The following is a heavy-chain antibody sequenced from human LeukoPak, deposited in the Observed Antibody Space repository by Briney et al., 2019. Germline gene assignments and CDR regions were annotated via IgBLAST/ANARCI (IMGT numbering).Heavy chain of an antibody. D-gene: IGHD3-10*01. J-gene: IGHJ4*02. CDR1: GYTFTSND. CDR2: INTNTGNP. Sequence: ASVKVSCKASGYTFTSNDMNWVRQAPGQGLEWMGWINTNTGNPTYVQGFTGRFVFSLDTSVSTAYLQISSLKAEDTAVYYCARVPQLLWFGELVRGFDYWGQGTLVTVSS. V-gene: IGHV7-4-1*02. CDR3: ARVPQLLWFGELVRGFDY.